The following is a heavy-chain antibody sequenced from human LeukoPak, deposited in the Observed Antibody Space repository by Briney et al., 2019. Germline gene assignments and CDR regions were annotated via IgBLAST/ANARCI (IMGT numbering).Heavy chain of an antibody. CDR2: ISSSSSYI. CDR3: ARERDSSGYYFDY. Sequence: PGGSLRLSCAASGFTFSSYSMNWVRRAPGRGREGVSSISSSSSYIYYADSVKGRFTISRDNAKNSLYLQMNSLRAEDTAVYYCARERDSSGYYFDYWGQGTLVTVSS. CDR1: GFTFSSYS. D-gene: IGHD3-22*01. J-gene: IGHJ4*02. V-gene: IGHV3-21*01.